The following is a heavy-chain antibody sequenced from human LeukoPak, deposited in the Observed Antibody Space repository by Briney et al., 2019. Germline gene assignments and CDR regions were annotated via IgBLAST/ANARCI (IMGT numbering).Heavy chain of an antibody. D-gene: IGHD3-16*02. CDR3: AKYTNDYVWGSYREHDY. CDR2: MNPNSGNT. V-gene: IGHV1-8*01. Sequence: GASVKVSCKASGYTFTSYDINWVRQATGQGLEWMGWMNPNSGNTGYAQKFQGRVTMTRNTSISTAYMELSSLRSEDTAVYYCAKYTNDYVWGSYREHDYWGQGALVTVSS. J-gene: IGHJ4*02. CDR1: GYTFTSYD.